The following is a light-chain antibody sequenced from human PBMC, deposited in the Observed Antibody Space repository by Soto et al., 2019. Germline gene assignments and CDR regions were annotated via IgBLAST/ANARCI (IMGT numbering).Light chain of an antibody. J-gene: IGKJ3*01. CDR1: QSIRSY. Sequence: DVQMTQSPSSLSASVGDRVTITCRASQSIRSYLNWYQQKPGKAPKLLIYAASSLQSGVPSRLRGSGYGTEFTITISSMQTEDFETYYCQQSYSNPLTFGHGTKVDIK. CDR2: AAS. V-gene: IGKV1-39*01. CDR3: QQSYSNPLT.